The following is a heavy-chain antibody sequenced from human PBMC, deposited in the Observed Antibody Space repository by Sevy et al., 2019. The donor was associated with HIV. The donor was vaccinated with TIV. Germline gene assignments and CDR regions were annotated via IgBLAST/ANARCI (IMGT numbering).Heavy chain of an antibody. CDR1: GYTFTGYY. D-gene: IGHD2-2*01. CDR2: INPSSGGT. CDR3: ARENSYRFDY. J-gene: IGHJ4*02. Sequence: ASVKVSCKASGYTFTGYYIHWVRQAPGQGLEWMGWINPSSGGTNYAQKFQGRVTMTRDTSISTAYMELSRLRSDDTAVYYCARENSYRFDYWGQGTLVTVSS. V-gene: IGHV1-2*02.